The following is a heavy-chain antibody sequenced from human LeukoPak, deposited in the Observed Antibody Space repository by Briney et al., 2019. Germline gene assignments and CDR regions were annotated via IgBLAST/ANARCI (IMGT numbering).Heavy chain of an antibody. CDR1: GFTFSSYG. J-gene: IGHJ4*02. CDR2: ISYDGSNK. CDR3: AKDQWELRPGGFDY. D-gene: IGHD1-26*01. Sequence: PGGSLRLSCAAYGFTFSSYGMHWVRQAPGKGLEWVAVISYDGSNKYYADSVKGRFTISRDNSKNTLYLQMNSLRAEDTAVYYCAKDQWELRPGGFDYWGQGTLVTVSS. V-gene: IGHV3-30*18.